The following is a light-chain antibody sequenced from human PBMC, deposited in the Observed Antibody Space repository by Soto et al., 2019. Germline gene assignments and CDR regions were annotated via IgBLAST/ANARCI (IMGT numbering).Light chain of an antibody. CDR1: QSVSSSF. CDR3: QQYDSSPWT. CDR2: GAS. V-gene: IGKV3-20*01. J-gene: IGKJ1*01. Sequence: ESVLTQSPGTLSLSPGERATLSCRASQSVSSSFLAWYQLKPGQAPRLLIYGASSRATGIPDRFSGSGCGTDFTLTISRLEPEDVAVYYCQQYDSSPWTFGQGTKVEIK.